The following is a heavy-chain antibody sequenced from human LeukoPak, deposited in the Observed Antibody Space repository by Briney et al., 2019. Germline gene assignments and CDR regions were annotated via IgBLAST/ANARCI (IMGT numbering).Heavy chain of an antibody. CDR1: GFTFSSYW. Sequence: GGSLRLSCAASGFTFSSYWMHWVRQAPGKGLEWVSAISGSGGSTYYADSVKGRFTISRDNSKNTLYLQMNSLRAEDTAVYYCAKGPSSGWYEWYYFDYWGQGTLVTVSS. V-gene: IGHV3-23*01. J-gene: IGHJ4*02. CDR3: AKGPSSGWYEWYYFDY. CDR2: ISGSGGST. D-gene: IGHD6-19*01.